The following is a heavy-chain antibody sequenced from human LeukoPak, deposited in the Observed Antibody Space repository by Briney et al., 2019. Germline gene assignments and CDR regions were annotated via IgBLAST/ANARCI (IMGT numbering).Heavy chain of an antibody. J-gene: IGHJ6*03. V-gene: IGHV4-34*01. CDR3: ARLGMVRGLILTYYYYMDV. CDR1: GGSFSGYY. Sequence: SETLSLTCGVSGGSFSGYYWSWIRQPPGKGLEWIGEINQSGSTNYNPSLKSRVTMSMDTSKNQFSLRLSSVTAADTAVYYCARLGMVRGLILTYYYYMDVWDKGTTVTVSS. D-gene: IGHD3-10*01. CDR2: INQSGST.